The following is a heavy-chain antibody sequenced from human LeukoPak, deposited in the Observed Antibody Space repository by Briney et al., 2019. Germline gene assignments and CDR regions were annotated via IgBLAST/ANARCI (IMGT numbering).Heavy chain of an antibody. D-gene: IGHD3-10*01. Sequence: SETLSLTCSVSGGSITSHFWSWIRQPPGKGLEWIGYIHYSGSTNYNPSLKSRVTISPDTSKNQLFLKLSSVTAADTAVYYCARLVWLGESPGSWFDSWGQGTLVTVSS. CDR2: IHYSGST. J-gene: IGHJ5*01. V-gene: IGHV4-59*11. CDR3: ARLVWLGESPGSWFDS. CDR1: GGSITSHF.